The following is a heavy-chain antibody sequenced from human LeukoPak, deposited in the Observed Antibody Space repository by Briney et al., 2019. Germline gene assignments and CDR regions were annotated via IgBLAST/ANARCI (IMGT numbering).Heavy chain of an antibody. V-gene: IGHV3-23*01. CDR1: GFTFSSYA. J-gene: IGHJ4*02. Sequence: GGSLRLSCAASGFTFSSYAMSWVRQAPRKGLEWVSAISGSGGSTYYADSVKGRFTISRDNSKNTLYLQMNSLRAEDTAVYYCARDWGDIVVVPAATIDYWGQGTLVTVSS. CDR3: ARDWGDIVVVPAATIDY. CDR2: ISGSGGST. D-gene: IGHD2-2*01.